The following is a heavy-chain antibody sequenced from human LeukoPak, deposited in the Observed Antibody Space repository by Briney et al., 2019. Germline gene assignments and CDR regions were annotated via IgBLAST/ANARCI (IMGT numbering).Heavy chain of an antibody. V-gene: IGHV3-23*01. Sequence: PGGSLRLSCAASGFTFSSYWMSWVRQAPGKGLEWVSALTNSGGTTYYADSVKGRFTISGDNSRNTLFLQMNSLRAEDTAVYYCAHGAMYQLDYWGQGALVTVSS. CDR3: AHGAMYQLDY. D-gene: IGHD2-2*01. CDR1: GFTFSSYW. CDR2: LTNSGGTT. J-gene: IGHJ4*02.